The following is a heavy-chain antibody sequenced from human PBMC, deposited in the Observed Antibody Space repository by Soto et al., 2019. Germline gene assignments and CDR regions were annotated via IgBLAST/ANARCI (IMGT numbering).Heavy chain of an antibody. CDR2: IYSGGAT. Sequence: ASGFTVSSYYMSWVRQAPGKGLEWVSIIYSGGATYHADSVKGRFSISRDESKNTQYLQINSLRADDTAVYYCAGEFDFGYWGQGTLVTVSS. CDR1: GFTVSSYY. J-gene: IGHJ4*02. V-gene: IGHV3-53*01. CDR3: AGEFDFGY.